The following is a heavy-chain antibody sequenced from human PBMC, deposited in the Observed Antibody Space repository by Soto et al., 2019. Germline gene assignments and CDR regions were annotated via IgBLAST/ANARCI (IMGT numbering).Heavy chain of an antibody. V-gene: IGHV3-30*18. CDR1: GFTFSSYG. CDR3: AKDRVTFGGVIAYPDY. J-gene: IGHJ4*02. CDR2: ISYDGSNK. D-gene: IGHD3-16*02. Sequence: GGSLRLSCAASGFTFSSYGMHWVRQAPGKGLEWVAVISYDGSNKYYADSVKGRFTISRDNSKNTLYLQMNSLRAEDTAVYYCAKDRVTFGGVIAYPDYWGQGTLVTVSS.